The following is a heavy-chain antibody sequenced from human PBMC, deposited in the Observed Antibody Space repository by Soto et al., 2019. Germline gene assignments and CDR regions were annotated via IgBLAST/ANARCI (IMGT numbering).Heavy chain of an antibody. CDR1: GFTFSNAW. Sequence: GGSLRLSCAASGFTFSNAWMSWVRQAPGKGLEWVGRIKSKTDGGTTDYAAPVKGRFTISRDDSKNTLYLQMNSLKTEDTAVYYCTTEAYCGGDCSHYYYYGMDAWGEGTTVTV. V-gene: IGHV3-15*01. D-gene: IGHD2-21*02. J-gene: IGHJ6*02. CDR2: IKSKTDGGTT. CDR3: TTEAYCGGDCSHYYYYGMDA.